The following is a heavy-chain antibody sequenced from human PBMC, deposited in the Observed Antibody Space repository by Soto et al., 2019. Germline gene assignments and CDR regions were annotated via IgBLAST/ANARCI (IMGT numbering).Heavy chain of an antibody. V-gene: IGHV3-23*01. J-gene: IGHJ4*02. CDR3: AKDGVGAGYDSSDR. CDR1: GFTFSSYA. D-gene: IGHD3-22*01. CDR2: ISGSGGST. Sequence: AGGSLRLSCAASGFTFSSYAMSWVRQAPGEGLEWVSAISGSGGSTYYADSVKGRFTISRDNSKNTLYLQMNSLRAEDTAVYYCAKDGVGAGYDSSDRWGQGTLVTVSS.